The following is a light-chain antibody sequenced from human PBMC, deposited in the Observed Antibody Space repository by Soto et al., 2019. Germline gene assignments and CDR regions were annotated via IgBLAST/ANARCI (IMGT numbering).Light chain of an antibody. Sequence: QSALTQPRSVSGSPGQSVTISCTGTTSDVGGYNYVSWYQQHRGKAPKLMIYDVTKRPSGVPDRFSGSKSGNTASLTISGLQAEDEADYYCRSYAGSYSYVFGTGTKLTVL. J-gene: IGLJ1*01. CDR2: DVT. CDR3: RSYAGSYSYV. CDR1: TSDVGGYNY. V-gene: IGLV2-11*01.